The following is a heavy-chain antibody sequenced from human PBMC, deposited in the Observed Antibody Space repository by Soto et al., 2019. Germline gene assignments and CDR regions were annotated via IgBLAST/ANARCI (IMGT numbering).Heavy chain of an antibody. V-gene: IGHV3-21*01. CDR2: ISGSSGYI. D-gene: IGHD5-18*01. CDR1: GFTFSSYA. Sequence: PGGSLRLSCAASGFTFSSYAMSWVRQAPGKGLEWVSSISGSSGYIYYADSVKGRFTISRDNARNSLYLQMNSLRAEDTAVYYCARGEGYGPFDYWGQGTLVTVSS. CDR3: ARGEGYGPFDY. J-gene: IGHJ4*02.